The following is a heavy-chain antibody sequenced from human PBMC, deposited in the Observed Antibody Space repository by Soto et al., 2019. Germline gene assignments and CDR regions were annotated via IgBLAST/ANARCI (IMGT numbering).Heavy chain of an antibody. CDR3: ARVRGYSGYDLGYYYYYMDV. J-gene: IGHJ6*03. CDR1: GFSLSTSGVC. V-gene: IGHV2-70*11. Sequence: SGPTLVNPTQTLTLTCTFSGFSLSTSGVCVSWIRQPPGKALEWLARIDWDDDKYYSTSLKTRLTISKDTSKNQVVLTMTNMDPVDTATYYCARVRGYSGYDLGYYYYYMDVWGKGTTVTVSS. CDR2: IDWDDDK. D-gene: IGHD5-12*01.